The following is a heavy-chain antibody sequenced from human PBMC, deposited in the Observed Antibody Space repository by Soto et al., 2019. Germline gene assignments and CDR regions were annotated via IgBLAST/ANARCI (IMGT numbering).Heavy chain of an antibody. J-gene: IGHJ4*02. D-gene: IGHD3-10*01. CDR3: ARALPMVRGVISYYFDF. CDR2: IYYTGST. V-gene: IGHV4-59*01. Sequence: SETLSLTCTVPGGSISSYSWSCVRQPPGNGLEWIGYIYYTGSTNYNPCLKSRVTMSVDTSKNQFSQKLSSVTAADTAVYYCARALPMVRGVISYYFDFWGQGTLVTVSS. CDR1: GGSISSYS.